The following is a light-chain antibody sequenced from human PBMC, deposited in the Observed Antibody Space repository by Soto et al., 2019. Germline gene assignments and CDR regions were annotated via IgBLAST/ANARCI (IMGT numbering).Light chain of an antibody. Sequence: ESVLTQSPDTLSLSPGERATLSCRASQSVSSSYLAWYQQKPGQAPRLLINGTSSRATGIPYRFSGSGSGTVFTVTISILEPEDFAVYYCQRFGGSPPYTCGHGPGLDIK. J-gene: IGKJ2*01. CDR2: GTS. V-gene: IGKV3-20*01. CDR3: QRFGGSPPYT. CDR1: QSVSSSY.